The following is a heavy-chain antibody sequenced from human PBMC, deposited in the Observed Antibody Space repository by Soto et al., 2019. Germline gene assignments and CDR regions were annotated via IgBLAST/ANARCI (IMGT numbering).Heavy chain of an antibody. CDR3: AKEMGYCSGGSCYPLIDY. Sequence: QVQLVESGGGVVQPGRSLRLSCAASGFTFSSYGMHWVRQAPGKGLEWVAVIWYDGSNKYYADSVKGRFTISRDNSKNTLYLQMNSLRAEDTAVYYCAKEMGYCSGGSCYPLIDYWGQGTLVTVSS. D-gene: IGHD2-15*01. CDR1: GFTFSSYG. V-gene: IGHV3-33*06. J-gene: IGHJ4*02. CDR2: IWYDGSNK.